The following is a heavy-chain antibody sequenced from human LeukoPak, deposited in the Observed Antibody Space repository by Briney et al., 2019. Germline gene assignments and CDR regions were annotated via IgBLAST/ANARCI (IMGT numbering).Heavy chain of an antibody. D-gene: IGHD3-16*01. CDR2: IRYDGSNK. CDR3: ARDLAMITFGGVTDY. J-gene: IGHJ4*02. Sequence: GGSLRLSCAASGFTFSSYGMHWVRQAPGKGLEWVAFIRYDGSNKYYADSVKGRFTISRDNSKNTLYLQMNSLRAEDTAVYYCARDLAMITFGGVTDYWGQGTLVTVSS. CDR1: GFTFSSYG. V-gene: IGHV3-30*02.